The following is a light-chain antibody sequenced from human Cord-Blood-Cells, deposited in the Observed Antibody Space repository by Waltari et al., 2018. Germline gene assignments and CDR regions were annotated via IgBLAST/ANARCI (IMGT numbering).Light chain of an antibody. CDR2: EDN. CDR1: SGSIASNY. J-gene: IGLJ3*02. Sequence: NFMLTQPHSVSESPGKTVTISCTRSSGSIASNYVQWYQQRPGSSPTTVIYEDNQRPSGVPVLFSGSIDSSSNSASLTISGLKTEDEADYYCQSYDSSNHGVFGGGTKLTVL. V-gene: IGLV6-57*01. CDR3: QSYDSSNHGV.